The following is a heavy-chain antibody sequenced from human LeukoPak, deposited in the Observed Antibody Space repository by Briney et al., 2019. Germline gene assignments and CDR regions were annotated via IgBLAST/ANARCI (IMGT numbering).Heavy chain of an antibody. D-gene: IGHD6-13*01. CDR3: VKDRSSSWYSFDY. Sequence: GGSLRLSCAASGFTFSSYAMSWVRQAPGKGLEWVSAISGSGGSTYYADTVKGRFTISRDNSKNTLYLQMNSLRPEDTALYYCVKDRSSSWYSFDYWGQGILVTVSS. CDR2: ISGSGGST. CDR1: GFTFSSYA. J-gene: IGHJ4*02. V-gene: IGHV3-23*01.